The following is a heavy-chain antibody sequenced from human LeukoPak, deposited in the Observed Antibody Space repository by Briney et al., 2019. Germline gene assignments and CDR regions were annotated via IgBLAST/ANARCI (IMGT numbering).Heavy chain of an antibody. CDR1: GFTFDDYA. CDR2: IGGDGADT. V-gene: IGHV3-43*02. D-gene: IGHD4-17*01. Sequence: GGSLRLSCAASGFTFDDYAIHWVRQAPGKGLEWVALIGGDGADTFYADSVKGRFTISRDNAKNSLYLQMNSLRAEDTAVYYCAKGGDYIDYWGQGTLVTVSS. J-gene: IGHJ4*02. CDR3: AKGGDYIDY.